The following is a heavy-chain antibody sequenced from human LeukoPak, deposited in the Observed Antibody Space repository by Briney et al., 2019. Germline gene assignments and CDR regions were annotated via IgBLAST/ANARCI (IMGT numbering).Heavy chain of an antibody. V-gene: IGHV4-34*01. J-gene: IGHJ4*02. CDR1: GGSFSGYY. D-gene: IGHD3-16*01. Sequence: SGTLSLTCAVYGGSFSGYYWSWIRQPPGKGLEWIGEINHSGSTNYNPSLKSRVTISVDTSKNQFSLKLSSVTAADTAVYYCARGRGYDYAPLDWGQGTLVTVSS. CDR3: ARGRGYDYAPLD. CDR2: INHSGST.